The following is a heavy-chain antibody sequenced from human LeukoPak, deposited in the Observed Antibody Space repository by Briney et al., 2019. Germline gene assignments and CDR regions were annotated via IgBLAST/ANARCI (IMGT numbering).Heavy chain of an antibody. V-gene: IGHV1-2*02. D-gene: IGHD3-3*01. CDR2: INPNSGGT. CDR3: ARVEVFWSGYYIY. CDR1: GYTFTGYY. Sequence: ASVKVSCKASGYTFTGYYMHGVRQAPGQGLEWMGWINPNSGGTNYAQKFQGRVTMTRDTSISTAYMELSRLRSDDTAVYYCARVEVFWSGYYIYWGQGTLVTVSS. J-gene: IGHJ4*02.